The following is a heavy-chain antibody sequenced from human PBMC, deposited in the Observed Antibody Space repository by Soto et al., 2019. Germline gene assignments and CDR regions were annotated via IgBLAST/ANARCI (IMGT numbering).Heavy chain of an antibody. Sequence: PXGTLSLTCTLSGDSISSYYWTWIRQPPGKGLEWIGYGHYSGSSKYNPSLKSRVSISVDTSKNQFSLKLSSVTAADTAFYYCSRDLGSVLSDWGQGTLVTVSS. CDR1: GDSISSYY. CDR3: SRDLGSVLSD. V-gene: IGHV4-59*01. CDR2: GHYSGSS. J-gene: IGHJ4*02. D-gene: IGHD2-8*02.